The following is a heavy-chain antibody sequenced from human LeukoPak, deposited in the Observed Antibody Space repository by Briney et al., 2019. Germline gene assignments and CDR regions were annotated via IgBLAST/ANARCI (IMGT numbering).Heavy chain of an antibody. D-gene: IGHD1-26*01. V-gene: IGHV4-34*01. CDR1: GGSFSGYY. Sequence: SETLSLTCAVYGGSFSGYYWCWIRQPPGKGLEWIGEINHSGSTNCNPSLKSRVTISVDTSKNQFSLKLSSVTAADTAVYYCATEWELRGGVAFDIWGQGTMVTVSS. CDR2: INHSGST. J-gene: IGHJ3*02. CDR3: ATEWELRGGVAFDI.